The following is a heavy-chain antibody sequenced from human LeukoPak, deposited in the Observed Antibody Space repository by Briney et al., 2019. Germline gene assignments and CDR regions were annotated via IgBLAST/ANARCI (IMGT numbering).Heavy chain of an antibody. CDR3: ARREGYYFDY. CDR2: IWFDGSNK. V-gene: IGHV3-33*01. D-gene: IGHD5-24*01. CDR1: GFTFSSYG. J-gene: IGHJ4*02. Sequence: GRSLRLSCAASGFTFSSYGMHWVRQAPGNGLEWVAVIWFDGSNKYYADSVKGRFTISRDNSKNTLYLQMNSLRAEDTAFYYCARREGYYFDYWGQGTLVTVSS.